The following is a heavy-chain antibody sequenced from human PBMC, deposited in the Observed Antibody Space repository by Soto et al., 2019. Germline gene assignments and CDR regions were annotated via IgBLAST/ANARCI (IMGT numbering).Heavy chain of an antibody. CDR2: IYPGDSDT. CDR3: ARRIAANRYYYYGMDV. V-gene: IGHV5-51*01. J-gene: IGHJ6*02. D-gene: IGHD6-6*01. CDR1: GYSFTIYL. Sequence: LGEDLKMSCKGSGYSFTIYLIGCVRQLPGKGLEWMGIIYPGDSDTRYSPSFQGQVTISADKSISTAYLQWSSLKASDTAMYYCARRIAANRYYYYGMDVWGQGTTVTVSS.